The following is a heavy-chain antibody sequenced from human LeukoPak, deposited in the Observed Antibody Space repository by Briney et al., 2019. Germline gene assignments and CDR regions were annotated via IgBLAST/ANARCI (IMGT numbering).Heavy chain of an antibody. V-gene: IGHV4-34*01. J-gene: IGHJ4*02. CDR1: GGSFSSYA. CDR2: INHSGST. Sequence: SETLSLTCAVSGGSFSSYAWSWIRQPPGKGLEWIGEINHSGSTNYNPSLKSRVTISVDTSKNQFSLKLSSVTAADTAVYYCARVRYSSSSARYFDYWGRGTLVTVSS. CDR3: ARVRYSSSSARYFDY. D-gene: IGHD6-6*01.